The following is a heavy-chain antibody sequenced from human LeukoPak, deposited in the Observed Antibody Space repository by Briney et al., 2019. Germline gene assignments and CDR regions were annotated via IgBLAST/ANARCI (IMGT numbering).Heavy chain of an antibody. V-gene: IGHV4-39*07. J-gene: IGHJ3*02. CDR3: ARREYYYDSSGLWHAFDI. D-gene: IGHD3-22*01. CDR2: IYYSGST. Sequence: SETLSLTCTVSGGSISSSSYYWGWIRQPPGKGLEWIGSIYYSGSTYYNPSLKSRVTISVDTSKNQFSLKLSSVTAADTAVYYCARREYYYDSSGLWHAFDIWGQGTMVTVSS. CDR1: GGSISSSSYY.